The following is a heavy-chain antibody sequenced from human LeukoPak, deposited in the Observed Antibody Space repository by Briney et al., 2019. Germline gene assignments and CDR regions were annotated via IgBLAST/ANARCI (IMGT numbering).Heavy chain of an antibody. CDR2: FDPEDGET. CDR3: ARERPYCSSTSCAIDY. J-gene: IGHJ4*02. V-gene: IGHV1-24*01. CDR1: GYTLTELS. D-gene: IGHD2-2*01. Sequence: ASVKVSCKVSGYTLTELSMHWVRQAPGKGLEWMGGFDPEDGETIYAQKFQGRVTITADESTSTAYMELSSLRSEDTAVYYCARERPYCSSTSCAIDYWGQGTLVTVSS.